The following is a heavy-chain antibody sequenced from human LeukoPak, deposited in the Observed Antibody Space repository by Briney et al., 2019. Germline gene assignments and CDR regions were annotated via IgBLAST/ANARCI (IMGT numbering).Heavy chain of an antibody. CDR2: TYYRPKWYN. CDR1: GDSVSSDSAA. J-gene: IGHJ4*02. D-gene: IGHD3-22*01. Sequence: SSQTLSLTCAISGDSVSSDSAAWSWIRQSPSRGLEWLGRTYYRPKWYNDYAVSVKSRIIITPDTSKNQFSLQLNSVTPEDSAVYFCARAALWQWLAIDSWGQGTLVTVSS. CDR3: ARAALWQWLAIDS. V-gene: IGHV6-1*01.